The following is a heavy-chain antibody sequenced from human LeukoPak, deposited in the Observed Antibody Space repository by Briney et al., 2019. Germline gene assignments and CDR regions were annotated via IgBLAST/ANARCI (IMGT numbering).Heavy chain of an antibody. V-gene: IGHV3-74*01. CDR2: IDSDGSST. J-gene: IGHJ2*01. CDR1: GFIFSSYW. CDR3: ARPPYSSGSFDL. Sequence: GGSLRLSCAASGFIFSSYWMHWVRQAPGKGLVWVSRIDSDGSSTTYADSVKGRFTISRDNAKNTLYLQMNSLRAEDTAVYYCARPPYSSGSFDLWGRGTLVTVSS. D-gene: IGHD6-19*01.